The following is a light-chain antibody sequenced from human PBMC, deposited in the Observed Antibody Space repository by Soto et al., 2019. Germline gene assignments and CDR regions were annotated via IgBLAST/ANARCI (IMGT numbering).Light chain of an antibody. CDR3: QRYNTYSRT. V-gene: IGKV1-5*03. Sequence: DIQMTQSPSTLSASLGDRVTITCRASQSISTWLAWYQQKQGKAPKLLIYEASSLQSGVPSRFSGSGSGTEFTLTISSLQPDDFATYYCQRYNTYSRTFGQGTKVEIK. CDR1: QSISTW. J-gene: IGKJ1*01. CDR2: EAS.